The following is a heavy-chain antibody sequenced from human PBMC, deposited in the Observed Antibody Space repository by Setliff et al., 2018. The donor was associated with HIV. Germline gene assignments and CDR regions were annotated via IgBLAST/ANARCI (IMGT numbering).Heavy chain of an antibody. J-gene: IGHJ6*02. CDR2: IYHSGST. V-gene: IGHV4-38-2*01. CDR1: GYSINTAYY. D-gene: IGHD1-20*01. CDR3: ARQYNRQYGMDV. Sequence: PSETLSLTCSVSGYSINTAYYWGWIRQPPGKGLEWIGSIYHSGSTYYNPSLKSRVTISVDTSKNQFSLKLSSVTAADTAVYYCARQYNRQYGMDVWGQGTTVTVSS.